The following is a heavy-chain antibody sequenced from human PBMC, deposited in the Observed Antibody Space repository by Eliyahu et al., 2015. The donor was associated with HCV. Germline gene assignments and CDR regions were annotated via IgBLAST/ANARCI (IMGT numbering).Heavy chain of an antibody. CDR3: AGPEISGSYASYYYYYGMDV. J-gene: IGHJ6*02. CDR1: GGSISSYY. V-gene: IGHV4-4*07. Sequence: QVQLQESGPGLVKPSETLSLTCTVSGGSISSYYWSWIRQPAGKGLEWIGRIYTSGSTNYNPSLKSRVTMSVDTSKNQFSLKLSSVTAADTAVYYCAGPEISGSYASYYYYYGMDVWGQGTTVTVSS. CDR2: IYTSGST. D-gene: IGHD1-26*01.